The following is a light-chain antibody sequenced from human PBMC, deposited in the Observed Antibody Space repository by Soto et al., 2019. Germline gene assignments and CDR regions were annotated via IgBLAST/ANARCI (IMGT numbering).Light chain of an antibody. CDR1: RSVSSSY. CDR2: DAS. CDR3: QQYGSSPLT. Sequence: EIVLTQSPGTLSLSPGERATLSCRASRSVSSSYLAWFQQKPGQAPRLLIYDASSRATGIPDRFSGSGSGTDFTLTISRLEPEDFAVYSCQQYGSSPLTFGPGTKVDIK. J-gene: IGKJ3*01. V-gene: IGKV3-20*01.